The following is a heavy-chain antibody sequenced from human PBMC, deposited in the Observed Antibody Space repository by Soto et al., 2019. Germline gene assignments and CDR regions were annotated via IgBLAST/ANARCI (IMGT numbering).Heavy chain of an antibody. CDR2: INPNSGGT. J-gene: IGHJ6*02. Sequence: QVQLVQSGAEVKKPGASVKVSCKASGYTFTDYYIYWVRQAPGQGLEWMGWINPNSGGTNYARKFQAWVTMTRDTSISTAYMELRRLRSDDTAVYYCARDREAYYDSGGYSGMDVWGQGTTVTVSS. CDR1: GYTFTDYY. V-gene: IGHV1-2*04. D-gene: IGHD3-22*01. CDR3: ARDREAYYDSGGYSGMDV.